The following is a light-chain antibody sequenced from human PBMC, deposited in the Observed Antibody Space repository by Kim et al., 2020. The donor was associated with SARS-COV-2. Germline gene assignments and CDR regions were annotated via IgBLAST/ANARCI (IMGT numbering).Light chain of an antibody. CDR3: SSYASISTLI. CDR1: SSDVGGYNY. J-gene: IGLJ2*01. CDR2: DVN. Sequence: QSALTQPASVSGSPGQSITISCTGTSSDVGGYNYVSWYQQHPGKAPKVMIYDVNNRPSGVSNRFSGSKSGNTASLTISGLQAEDEADYYCSSYASISTLIFGGGTQLTVL. V-gene: IGLV2-14*03.